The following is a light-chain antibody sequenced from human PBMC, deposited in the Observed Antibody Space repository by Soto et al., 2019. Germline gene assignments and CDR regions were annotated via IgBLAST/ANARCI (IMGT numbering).Light chain of an antibody. CDR3: QQYGSSGT. Sequence: DIHMTQSPSTRSAWGLGVVTSGFLASQSVRSWLAWYQQKPRKAPKLLIYDASSLESGVPSRFSGSGSGTDFTLTISRLEPEDFAVYYCQQYGSSGTFGQGTKVDIK. J-gene: IGKJ1*01. CDR1: QSVRSW. CDR2: DAS. V-gene: IGKV1-5*01.